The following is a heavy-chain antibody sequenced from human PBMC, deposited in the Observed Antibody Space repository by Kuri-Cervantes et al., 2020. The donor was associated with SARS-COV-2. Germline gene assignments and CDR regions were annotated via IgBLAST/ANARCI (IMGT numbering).Heavy chain of an antibody. CDR1: GFTFSSYA. Sequence: LTCAASGFTFSSYAMHWVRQAPDKGLGWVAVISYDGSNKYYADSVKGRFTISRDNAKNSLYLQMNSLGAEDTALDHCARGTNPNAQYWHFDLWGRGTLVTVSS. CDR3: ARGTNPNAQYWHFDL. J-gene: IGHJ2*01. V-gene: IGHV3-30-3*01. D-gene: IGHD1-1*01. CDR2: ISYDGSNK.